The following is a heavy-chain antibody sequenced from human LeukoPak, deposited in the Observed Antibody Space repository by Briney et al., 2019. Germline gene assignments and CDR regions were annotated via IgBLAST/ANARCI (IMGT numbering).Heavy chain of an antibody. CDR1: GGSFGDYY. V-gene: IGHV4-34*01. CDR3: ARSIRWLGAFDI. Sequence: SETLSLTCAVYGGSFGDYYWSWIRQPPGKGLEWIGEINHSGSTNYNPSLKSRVTISVDTSKNQFSLKLSSVTAADTAVYYCARSIRWLGAFDIWGQGTMVTVSS. D-gene: IGHD4-23*01. J-gene: IGHJ3*02. CDR2: INHSGST.